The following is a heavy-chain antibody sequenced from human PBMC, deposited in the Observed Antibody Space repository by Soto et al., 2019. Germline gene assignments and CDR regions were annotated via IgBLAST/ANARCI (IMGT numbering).Heavy chain of an antibody. V-gene: IGHV3-74*03. CDR1: GFTFSGHW. CDR3: AREAGYCSRTSCYRRAFDT. J-gene: IGHJ3*02. Sequence: VPLVESGGDLVQPGGSLSLSCAASGFTFSGHWMHWVRQVPGKGLEWVSRINTDGGSSAYADSVKGRFTISRYNAKNTLYLQMNGLRAEDTAVYYCAREAGYCSRTSCYRRAFDTWGQGTTVTVSS. CDR2: INTDGGSS. D-gene: IGHD2-2*01.